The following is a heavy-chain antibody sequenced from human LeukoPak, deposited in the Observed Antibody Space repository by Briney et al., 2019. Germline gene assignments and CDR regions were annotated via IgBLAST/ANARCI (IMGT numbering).Heavy chain of an antibody. Sequence: PSETLSLTCAVSGYSISSGYYWGWIRQPPGKGLEWIGRIYHSGSTYYNPSLKSRVTISVDTSKNQFSLKLSSVTAADTAVYYCAGSDYSIPWGQGTLVTVSS. J-gene: IGHJ4*02. CDR3: AGSDYSIP. CDR1: GYSISSGYY. V-gene: IGHV4-38-2*01. D-gene: IGHD4-11*01. CDR2: IYHSGST.